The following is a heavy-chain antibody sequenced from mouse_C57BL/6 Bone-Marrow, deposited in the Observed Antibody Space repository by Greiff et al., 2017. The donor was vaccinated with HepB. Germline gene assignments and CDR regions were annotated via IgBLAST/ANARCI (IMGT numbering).Heavy chain of an antibody. CDR3: AREIYYGNYAWFAY. CDR2: INPNNGGT. D-gene: IGHD2-1*01. Sequence: SGPELVKPGASVKISCKASGYTFTDYYMNWVKQSHGKSLEWIGDINPNNGGTSYNQKFKGKATLTVDKSSSTAYMELRSLTSEDSAVYYCAREIYYGNYAWFAYWGQGTLVTVSA. CDR1: GYTFTDYY. V-gene: IGHV1-26*01. J-gene: IGHJ3*01.